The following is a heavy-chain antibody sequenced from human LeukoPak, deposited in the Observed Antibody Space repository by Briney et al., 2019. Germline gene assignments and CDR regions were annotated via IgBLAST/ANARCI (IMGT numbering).Heavy chain of an antibody. CDR3: ARDASPFDY. V-gene: IGHV1-2*02. Sequence: EASVKVSCKASGYTFIGYYIHWVRQAPGQGLEWMGWINPNSGGTKYAQRFRGRVTMTRDTPISTAYMELSGLRSDDTAVYYCARDASPFDYWGQGTLVTVSS. CDR2: INPNSGGT. CDR1: GYTFIGYY. J-gene: IGHJ4*02.